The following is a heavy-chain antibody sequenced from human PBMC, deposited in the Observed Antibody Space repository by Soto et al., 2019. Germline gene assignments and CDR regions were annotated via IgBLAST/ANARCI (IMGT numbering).Heavy chain of an antibody. CDR1: GGSISSSSYY. CDR3: ATQANIVVVPAAMFDYYGSGSFDY. Sequence: SETLSLTCTVSGGSISSSSYYWGWIRQPPGKGLEWIGSIYYSGSTYYNPSLKSRVTISVDTSKNQFSLKLSSVTAADTAVYYCATQANIVVVPAAMFDYYGSGSFDYWGQGTLVTVSS. CDR2: IYYSGST. V-gene: IGHV4-39*01. D-gene: IGHD2-2*01. J-gene: IGHJ4*02.